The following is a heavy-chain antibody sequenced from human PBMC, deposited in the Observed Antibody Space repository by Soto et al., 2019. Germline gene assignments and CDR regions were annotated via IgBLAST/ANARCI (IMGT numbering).Heavy chain of an antibody. CDR1: GGSISSSSYY. Sequence: SETLSLTCTVSGGSISSSSYYWGWIRQPPGKGLEWIGSIYYSGSTYHNPSLKSRVTISVDTSKNQFSLKLISVTAADTATYYCAASRYCTTTTCYFFDFWGLGTLVTVSS. CDR3: AASRYCTTTTCYFFDF. J-gene: IGHJ4*02. V-gene: IGHV4-39*07. CDR2: IYYSGST. D-gene: IGHD2-2*01.